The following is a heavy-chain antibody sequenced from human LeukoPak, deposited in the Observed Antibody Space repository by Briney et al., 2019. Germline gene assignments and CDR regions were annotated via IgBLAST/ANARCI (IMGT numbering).Heavy chain of an antibody. V-gene: IGHV3-7*03. CDR3: VRDGYNQNRFDY. J-gene: IGHJ4*02. Sequence: GGALRLSCAASGFNFGSHWMNWVRQAPGKGLEWVANIKEDGSLTYYLDSVRGRFSISRDNTKMSLYLQMNSLRVEDTAVYFCVRDGYNQNRFDYWGQGTLITVSS. CDR1: GFNFGSHW. D-gene: IGHD5-24*01. CDR2: IKEDGSLT.